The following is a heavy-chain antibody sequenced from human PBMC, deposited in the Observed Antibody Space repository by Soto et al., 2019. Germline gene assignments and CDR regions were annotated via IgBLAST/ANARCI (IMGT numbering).Heavy chain of an antibody. V-gene: IGHV4-31*03. J-gene: IGHJ5*02. CDR2: IYYTGTT. Sequence: QVQLQESGPGLVKPSQTLSLTCTVSGDSISSGGYYWSWIRQHPGKGLEWIGYIYYTGTTYYNPSLKSRATISVDTSKNQFSLKLSSVTAADTALYYCAKGPGAYCGSGSCYSGWFDPWGQGTLVTVSS. D-gene: IGHD2-15*01. CDR3: AKGPGAYCGSGSCYSGWFDP. CDR1: GDSISSGGYY.